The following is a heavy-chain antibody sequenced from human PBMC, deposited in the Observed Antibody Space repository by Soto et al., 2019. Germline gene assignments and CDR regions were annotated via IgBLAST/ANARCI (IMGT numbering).Heavy chain of an antibody. CDR2: TYYNGST. V-gene: IGHV4-30-4*01. Sequence: QVQLQESGPGLVKPSQTLSLTCTVSGGSISSGDYFWSWVRQPPGKGLEWIGYTYYNGSTYYNPSLKSRVTISVDTSKNQFSLKLSSVTAADTAGYYCAMGAWSGYSFDYWGQGTLVTVSS. CDR3: AMGAWSGYSFDY. J-gene: IGHJ4*02. D-gene: IGHD3-3*01. CDR1: GGSISSGDYF.